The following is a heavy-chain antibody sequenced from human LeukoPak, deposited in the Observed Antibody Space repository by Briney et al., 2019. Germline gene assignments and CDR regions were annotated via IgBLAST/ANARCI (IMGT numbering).Heavy chain of an antibody. CDR2: MNPNSGNT. CDR3: ARGLHVCSSTSCYLY. Sequence: ASVKVSCKASGYTFTSYDINWVRQATGQGLEWMGWMNPNSGNTGYAQKFQGRVAMTRNTSISTAYMELSSLRSEDTAVYYCARGLHVCSSTSCYLYWGQGTLVTVSS. CDR1: GYTFTSYD. D-gene: IGHD2-2*01. J-gene: IGHJ4*02. V-gene: IGHV1-8*01.